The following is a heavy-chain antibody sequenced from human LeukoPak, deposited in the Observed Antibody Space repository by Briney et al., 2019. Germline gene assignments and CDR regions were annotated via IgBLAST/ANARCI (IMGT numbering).Heavy chain of an antibody. Sequence: ASVKVSCKAPGGTFNSYGISWVRQAPGQGLEWMGWISAYNGNTNYAQKLQGRVTMTTDTSTSTAYMELRSLRSDDTAVYYCARDQRSYGSGSYYSDYWGQGTLVTVSS. D-gene: IGHD3-10*01. J-gene: IGHJ4*02. CDR2: ISAYNGNT. V-gene: IGHV1-18*01. CDR1: GGTFNSYG. CDR3: ARDQRSYGSGSYYSDY.